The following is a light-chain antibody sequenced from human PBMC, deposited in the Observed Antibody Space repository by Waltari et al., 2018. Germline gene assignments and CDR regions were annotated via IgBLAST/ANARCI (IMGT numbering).Light chain of an antibody. CDR1: QSVRGS. CDR2: GAS. Sequence: EIVLTQSPGTLSLSPGERAPLSCRASQSVRGSLAWYQQKAGQAPRLLIYGASSRATGIPDRFSGSGSGTDFSLTISRLEPEDVAVYYCQHYVRLPATFGQGTKVEI. V-gene: IGKV3-20*01. J-gene: IGKJ1*01. CDR3: QHYVRLPAT.